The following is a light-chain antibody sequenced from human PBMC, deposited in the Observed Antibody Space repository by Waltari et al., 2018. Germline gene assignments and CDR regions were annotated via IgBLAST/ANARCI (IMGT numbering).Light chain of an antibody. CDR2: VNSDGSH. CDR1: SGHSSNV. J-gene: IGLJ3*02. CDR3: QTGGHGTWV. Sequence: QLVLTQSPSASASLGASVKLTCTLSSGHSSNVIAWHQQQPEKGPRYLMKVNSDGSHSKGDDIPYRFSGSSSGAEHYLTISSLQSEDEADYYCQTGGHGTWVFGGGTKLTVL. V-gene: IGLV4-69*01.